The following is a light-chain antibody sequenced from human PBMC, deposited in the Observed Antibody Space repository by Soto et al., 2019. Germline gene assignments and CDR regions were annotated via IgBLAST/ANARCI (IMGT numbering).Light chain of an antibody. CDR3: SSYTTSSTGV. J-gene: IGLJ3*02. CDR1: SSDVGGYNY. V-gene: IGLV2-14*01. Sequence: QSALTQPASVSGSPGQSITISCTGTSSDVGGYNYVSWFQQHPGKAPKLMIYDVSNRPSGVSNRFSGSKSGKTASLTISGIPAEDEADYYCSSYTTSSTGVFGGGTKLTVL. CDR2: DVS.